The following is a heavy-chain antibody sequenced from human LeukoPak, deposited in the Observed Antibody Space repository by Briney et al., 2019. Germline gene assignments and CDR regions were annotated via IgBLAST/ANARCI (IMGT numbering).Heavy chain of an antibody. D-gene: IGHD5-24*01. J-gene: IGHJ4*02. CDR1: GFTFSSYW. V-gene: IGHV3-7*01. CDR2: IKQDGSEK. CDR3: ARAWSERWLQIRYDY. Sequence: GGSLRLSCAASGFTFSSYWMSWVRQAPGKGLEWVANIKQDGSEKYYVDSVKGRFTISRDNAKNSLYLQMNSLRAEDTAVYYCARAWSERWLQIRYDYWGQGTLVTVSS.